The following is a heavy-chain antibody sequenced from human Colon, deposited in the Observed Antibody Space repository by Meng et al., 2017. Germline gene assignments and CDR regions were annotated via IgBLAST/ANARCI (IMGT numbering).Heavy chain of an antibody. D-gene: IGHD6-13*01. J-gene: IGHJ3*02. V-gene: IGHV3-30*04. CDR3: ARGATAAVVNAFDI. CDR2: ISYDGSNK. Sequence: GESLKISCAASGFTFSSYARPWVRQAPGKGLGWVAVISYDGSNKYYADSVKGRFTISRDNSKNTLYLQMNSMRAEDTAVYYCARGATAAVVNAFDIWGQGTMVTVSS. CDR1: GFTFSSYA.